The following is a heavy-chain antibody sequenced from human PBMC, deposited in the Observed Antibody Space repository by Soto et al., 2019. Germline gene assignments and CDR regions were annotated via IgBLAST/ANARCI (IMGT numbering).Heavy chain of an antibody. J-gene: IGHJ5*02. V-gene: IGHV1-69*13. Sequence: VKVSCKASGGTFSSYAISWVRQAPGQGLEWMGGIIPIFGTANYAQKFQGRVTITADESTSTAYMELSSLRSEDTAVYYCARLHGWAASNWFDPWGQGTLVTVSS. CDR3: ARLHGWAASNWFDP. D-gene: IGHD1-26*01. CDR1: GGTFSSYA. CDR2: IIPIFGTA.